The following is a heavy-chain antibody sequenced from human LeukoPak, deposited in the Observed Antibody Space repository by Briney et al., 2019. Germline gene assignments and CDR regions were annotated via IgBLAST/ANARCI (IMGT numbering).Heavy chain of an antibody. J-gene: IGHJ5*02. CDR3: ARVTMIVVVNWFDP. Sequence: SETLSLTCTVSGGSISSSNYYWGWIRQPPGKGLEWIGSIYYSGSTYYNPSLKSRVTISVDTSKNQFSLELSSVTAADTAVYYCARVTMIVVVNWFDPWGQGTLVTVSS. CDR1: GGSISSSNYY. V-gene: IGHV4-39*01. D-gene: IGHD3-22*01. CDR2: IYYSGST.